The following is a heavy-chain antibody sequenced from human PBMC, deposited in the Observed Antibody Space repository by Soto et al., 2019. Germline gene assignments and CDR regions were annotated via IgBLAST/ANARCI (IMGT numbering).Heavy chain of an antibody. CDR3: ARVVVPAAMFSWFDP. Sequence: PGGSLRLSCASSGFTFSSYSMNLVRQAPGKGLEWVSSISSSSSYIYYADSVKGRFTISRDNAKNSLYLQMNSLRAEDTAVYYCARVVVPAAMFSWFDPWGQGTLVTVSS. D-gene: IGHD2-2*01. CDR1: GFTFSSYS. V-gene: IGHV3-21*01. J-gene: IGHJ5*02. CDR2: ISSSSSYI.